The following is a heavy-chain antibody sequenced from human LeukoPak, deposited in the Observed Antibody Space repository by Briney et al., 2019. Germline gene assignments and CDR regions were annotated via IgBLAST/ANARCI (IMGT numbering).Heavy chain of an antibody. CDR3: ARDQAYYDSSGLDY. J-gene: IGHJ4*02. Sequence: GGSLRLSCAASGFTFSSYSMNWVRQAPGKGLEWVSYISSSSSTIYYADSVKGRFTISRDNAKNSLYLQMNSLRAEDTAVYYCARDQAYYDSSGLDYWGQGTLVTVSS. V-gene: IGHV3-48*04. D-gene: IGHD3-22*01. CDR2: ISSSSSTI. CDR1: GFTFSSYS.